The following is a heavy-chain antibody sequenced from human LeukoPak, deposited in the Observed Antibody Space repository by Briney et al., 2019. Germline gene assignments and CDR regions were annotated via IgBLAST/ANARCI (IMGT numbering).Heavy chain of an antibody. Sequence: PGGSLRLSCAASGFTFSSYAMHWVRQAPGKGLEYVSAISSNGGSTYYANSVKGRFTISRDNSKNTLYLQMGSLRAEDMAVYYCARVSGYSYGYFDYWGQGTLVTVSS. V-gene: IGHV3-64*01. J-gene: IGHJ4*02. CDR1: GFTFSSYA. D-gene: IGHD5-18*01. CDR2: ISSNGGST. CDR3: ARVSGYSYGYFDY.